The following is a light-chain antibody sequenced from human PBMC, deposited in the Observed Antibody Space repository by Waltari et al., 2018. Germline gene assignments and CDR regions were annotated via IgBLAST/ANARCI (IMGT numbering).Light chain of an antibody. CDR2: WAS. V-gene: IGKV4-1*01. CDR3: QQCYTFPYT. J-gene: IGKJ2*01. Sequence: DIVLTQAPDSLAVSLGARAPLTCKPSQSVLSTSNTNNYLGWYQQKPGQPPKLLITWASTRESGVPDRFSGSGSGTDFTLTISSLQAEDVAVYFCQQCYTFPYTFGQGTKLEIK. CDR1: QSVLSTSNTNNY.